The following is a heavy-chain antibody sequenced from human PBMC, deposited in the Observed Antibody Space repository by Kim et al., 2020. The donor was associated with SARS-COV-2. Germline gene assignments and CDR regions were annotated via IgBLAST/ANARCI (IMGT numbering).Heavy chain of an antibody. J-gene: IGHJ4*02. D-gene: IGHD1-26*01. V-gene: IGHV1-18*01. CDR3: ARDGVGATKIDY. Sequence: NYAQKRQGRVTMTTDTSTSTAYMERRSLRSDDTAVYYCARDGVGATKIDYWGQGTLVTVSS.